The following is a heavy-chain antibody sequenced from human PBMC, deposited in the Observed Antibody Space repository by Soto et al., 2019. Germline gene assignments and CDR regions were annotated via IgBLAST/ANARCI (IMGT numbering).Heavy chain of an antibody. CDR1: GFTFSSYS. J-gene: IGHJ4*01. D-gene: IGHD2-2*01. CDR2: ISSSSSYI. Sequence: EVQLVESGGGLVKPGGSLRLSCAASGFTFSSYSMNWVRQAPGKGLEWVSSISSSSSYIYYADSVKSRFTISRDNAKNSLYLQMNSLRAEDTAVYYCARDLRISTRTPGYWGHGTLVTVSS. V-gene: IGHV3-21*01. CDR3: ARDLRISTRTPGY.